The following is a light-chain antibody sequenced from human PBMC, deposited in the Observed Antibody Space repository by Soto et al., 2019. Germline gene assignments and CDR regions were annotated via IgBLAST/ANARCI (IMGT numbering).Light chain of an antibody. CDR3: QQRSNWPIP. J-gene: IGKJ5*01. CDR1: QSVSSY. V-gene: IGKV3-11*01. Sequence: EIVLKQSPATLSLYKGERATLSCRASQSVSSYLAWYQQKPGQAPRLLIYDASNRATGIPARFSGSGSGTDFTLTISSLEPEDFAVYYCQQRSNWPIPFGQVTLLEIK. CDR2: DAS.